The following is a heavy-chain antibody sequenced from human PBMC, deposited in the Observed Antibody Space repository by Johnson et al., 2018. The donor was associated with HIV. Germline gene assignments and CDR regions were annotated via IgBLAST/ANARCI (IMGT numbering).Heavy chain of an antibody. V-gene: IGHV3-66*01. J-gene: IGHJ3*02. CDR2: IGGSAVST. Sequence: VQVVESGGGVVQPGRSLRLSCTASGFTVSSNYMSWVRQAPGKGLEWVSLIGGSAVSTYYADSVRGRFTISRDNSKNTLYLQMNSLRAEDTAVYYCTRSRDSSGWGQGEFDIWGQGTMVTVSS. D-gene: IGHD3-22*01. CDR3: TRSRDSSGWGQGEFDI. CDR1: GFTVSSNY.